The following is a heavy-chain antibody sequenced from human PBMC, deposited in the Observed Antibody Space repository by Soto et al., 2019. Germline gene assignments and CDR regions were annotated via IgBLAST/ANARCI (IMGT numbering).Heavy chain of an antibody. CDR3: AKGVAPKKVIFDY. J-gene: IGHJ4*02. CDR2: ISGSGGST. CDR1: GSTFSSYA. Sequence: GGSLRLSCAASGSTFSSYAMSWVRQAPGKGLEWVSAISGSGGSTYYADSVKGRFTISRDNSKNTLHLQMNSLRAEDTAVYYCAKGVAPKKVIFDYWGQGTLVTVSS. V-gene: IGHV3-23*01. D-gene: IGHD3-22*01.